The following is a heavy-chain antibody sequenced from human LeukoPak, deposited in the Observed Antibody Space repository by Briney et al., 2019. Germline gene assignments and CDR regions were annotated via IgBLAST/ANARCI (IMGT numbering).Heavy chain of an antibody. CDR1: GGSFSGYY. J-gene: IGHJ4*02. V-gene: IGHV4-34*01. Sequence: SETLSLTCAVYGGSFSGYYWSWIRQPPGKGLEWIGEINHSGSTNYNPSLKSRVTISVDTSKNQFSLKLSSVTAADTAVYYCARMYYDFWSGYSFDYWSQGTLVTVSS. CDR2: INHSGST. D-gene: IGHD3-3*01. CDR3: ARMYYDFWSGYSFDY.